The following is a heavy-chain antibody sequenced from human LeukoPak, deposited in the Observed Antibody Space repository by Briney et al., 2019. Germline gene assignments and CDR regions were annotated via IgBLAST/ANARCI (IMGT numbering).Heavy chain of an antibody. V-gene: IGHV3-30*18. CDR1: GLTFSSYD. CDR3: SKRGEQWLADFDY. D-gene: IGHD6-19*01. CDR2: ISYDGSSK. J-gene: IGHJ4*02. Sequence: GRSLRLSCAASGLTFSSYDMHWVRQSPGKGLEWVAVISYDGSSKYYADSVKGRFTISRDNSKNTLYLQMNSLRAEDTAVYYCSKRGEQWLADFDYWGQGTLVTVSS.